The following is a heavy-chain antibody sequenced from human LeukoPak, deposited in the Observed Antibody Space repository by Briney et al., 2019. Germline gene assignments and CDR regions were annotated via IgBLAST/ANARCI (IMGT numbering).Heavy chain of an antibody. CDR3: ASLKQQPGVDY. J-gene: IGHJ4*02. V-gene: IGHV4-39*07. Sequence: SETLSLTCTVSGGSISSSSYYWGWIRQPPGKGLEWIGSIYYSGSTYYNPSLKSRVTISVDTSKNQFSLKLSSVTAADTAVYYCASLKQQPGVDYWGQGTLVTVSS. CDR1: GGSISSSSYY. CDR2: IYYSGST. D-gene: IGHD6-13*01.